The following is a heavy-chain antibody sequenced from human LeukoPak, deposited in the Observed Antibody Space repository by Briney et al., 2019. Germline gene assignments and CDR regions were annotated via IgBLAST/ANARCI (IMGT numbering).Heavy chain of an antibody. CDR1: GYTFTGYY. CDR2: INPNSGGT. CDR3: ASLMIVVVDPLYGMDV. D-gene: IGHD3-22*01. V-gene: IGHV1-2*02. Sequence: ASVKVSCKASGYTFTGYYMHWVRQAPGQGLEWMGWINPNSGGTNCAQKFQGRVTMTRDTSISTAYMELSRLRSDDTAVYYCASLMIVVVDPLYGMDVWGQGTTVTVSS. J-gene: IGHJ6*02.